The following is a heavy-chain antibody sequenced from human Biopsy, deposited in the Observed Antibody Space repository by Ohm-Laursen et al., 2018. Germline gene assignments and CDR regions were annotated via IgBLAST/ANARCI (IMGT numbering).Heavy chain of an antibody. CDR1: GGSISSRNHY. CDR2: VYYSGST. J-gene: IGHJ4*02. D-gene: IGHD3-3*01. V-gene: IGHV4-39*01. CDR3: ARHSLDDFWSGAHYYFDY. Sequence: TLSLTCGVSGGSISSRNHYWGWLRQPPGKGLEWIGHVYYSGSTFYNSSLESRVTVSVDTSKNQFHLRLTSMSASDTAVYYCARHSLDDFWSGAHYYFDYWGLGTLVTVFS.